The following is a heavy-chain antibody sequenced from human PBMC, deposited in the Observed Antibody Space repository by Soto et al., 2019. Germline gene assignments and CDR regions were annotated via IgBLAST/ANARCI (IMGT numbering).Heavy chain of an antibody. J-gene: IGHJ6*02. CDR1: GGTFSSHA. D-gene: IGHD3-16*01. CDR3: ARDVPLNYYDGTFSYYAMDV. V-gene: IGHV1-69*13. Sequence: SVKVSCKASGGTFSSHAISWVRQAPGQGLEWMGGIIPFFKATNYAQKFQGRVAITADDSTSTAYMDLYSLRSEDTAVYYCARDVPLNYYDGTFSYYAMDVWGQGTTVTVSS. CDR2: IIPFFKAT.